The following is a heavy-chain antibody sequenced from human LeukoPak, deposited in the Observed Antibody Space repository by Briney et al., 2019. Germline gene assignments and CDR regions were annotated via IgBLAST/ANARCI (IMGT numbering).Heavy chain of an antibody. D-gene: IGHD1-14*01. Sequence: ASVKVSCKASGYNYVSHGINWVRQAPGQGLEWMGWISAYNGNTNFAQKFQDRVTMTTDTSTNTTCMELRSLRSDDTAVYYCARDSLPRRYFYYYMDVWGKGTTVTISS. J-gene: IGHJ6*03. CDR2: ISAYNGNT. CDR1: GYNYVSHG. CDR3: ARDSLPRRYFYYYMDV. V-gene: IGHV1-18*01.